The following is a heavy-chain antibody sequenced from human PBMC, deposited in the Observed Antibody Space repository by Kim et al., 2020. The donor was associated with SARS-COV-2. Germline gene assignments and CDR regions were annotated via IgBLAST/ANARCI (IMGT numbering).Heavy chain of an antibody. Sequence: GESLKISCKVSGYSFTSYWIAWVRQMPGKGLEWMGIIYPGDSDTKYSPSFQGLVTISADRSTSTVYLQWSSLKASDTAMYYCARGVDSFDIWGQGTMVTVYS. CDR1: GYSFTSYW. J-gene: IGHJ3*02. V-gene: IGHV5-51*01. CDR3: ARGVDSFDI. CDR2: IYPGDSDT.